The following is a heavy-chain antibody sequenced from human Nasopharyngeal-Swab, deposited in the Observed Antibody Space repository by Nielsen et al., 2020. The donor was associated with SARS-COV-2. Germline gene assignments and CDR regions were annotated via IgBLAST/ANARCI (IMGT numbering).Heavy chain of an antibody. Sequence: RQAPGKGLEWIGYIYYSGSTSYNPSLKSRVTISVDTSKNQFSLKVRSVTAADTAVYYCARGSDYRAFDIWGQGTMVTISS. V-gene: IGHV4-59*01. J-gene: IGHJ3*02. CDR2: IYYSGST. D-gene: IGHD1-26*01. CDR3: ARGSDYRAFDI.